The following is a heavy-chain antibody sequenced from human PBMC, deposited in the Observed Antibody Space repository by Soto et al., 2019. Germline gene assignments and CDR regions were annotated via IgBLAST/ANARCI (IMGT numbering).Heavy chain of an antibody. CDR2: MYYTGFS. CDR1: GDSVTSHY. D-gene: IGHD3-16*01. CDR3: ARHGTYYDYIWGSYTIDY. Sequence: SETLSLTCSFSGDSVTSHYLTWIRQSPEKGLEWIGYMYYTGFSHYNPSLKSRLTISVDTSKNQFSLKLSSVTAADTAVYYCARHGTYYDYIWGSYTIDYWGQGTLVTVSS. V-gene: IGHV4-59*08. J-gene: IGHJ4*02.